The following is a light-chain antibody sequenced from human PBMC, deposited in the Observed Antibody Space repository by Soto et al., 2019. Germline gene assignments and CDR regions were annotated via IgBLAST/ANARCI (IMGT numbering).Light chain of an antibody. CDR1: SSDVGVYKY. CDR3: CSYVGATTYV. Sequence: QSALTHPASVSGSPGQSITISCTGTSSDVGVYKYVSWYQQHPGKAPKLMIYEVSNRPSGISNRFSGSNSGSTASLTISGLQAEDEADYYCCSYVGATTYVFGTGTKLTVL. CDR2: EVS. V-gene: IGLV2-14*01. J-gene: IGLJ1*01.